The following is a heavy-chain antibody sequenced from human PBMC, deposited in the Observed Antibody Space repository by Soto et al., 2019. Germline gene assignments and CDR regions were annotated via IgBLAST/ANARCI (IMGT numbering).Heavy chain of an antibody. V-gene: IGHV3-48*02. J-gene: IGHJ4*02. CDR1: GFTFSTFS. CDR3: VRGSGSLSY. D-gene: IGHD2-15*01. Sequence: GGSLRLSCAASGFTFSTFSMNWVRRAPGKGLEWVSHISGSSTTICYADSVKGRFTISRDNAKNSLYLQMNSLRDDDTAVYYCVRGSGSLSYWGQGTLVTVSS. CDR2: ISGSSTTI.